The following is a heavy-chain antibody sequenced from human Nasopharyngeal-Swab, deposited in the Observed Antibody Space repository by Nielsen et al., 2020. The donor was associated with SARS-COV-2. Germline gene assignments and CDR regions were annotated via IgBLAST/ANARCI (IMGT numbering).Heavy chain of an antibody. J-gene: IGHJ4*02. CDR3: ASGSPINVVPAARHPRQFDY. Sequence: SRSLDWAASGFTISSYATHWVRQAPGKWLEWVAVISYDGSNKYYADSVKGRFTISRDNSKNTLYLQMNSLRAEDTAVYYCASGSPINVVPAARHPRQFDYWGQGTLVTISS. CDR2: ISYDGSNK. D-gene: IGHD2-2*01. CDR1: GFTISSYA. V-gene: IGHV3-30-3*01.